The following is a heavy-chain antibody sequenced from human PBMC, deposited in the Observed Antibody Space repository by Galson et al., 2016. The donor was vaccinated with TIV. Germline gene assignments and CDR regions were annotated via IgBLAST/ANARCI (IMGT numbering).Heavy chain of an antibody. CDR2: ITDDGSDT. V-gene: IGHV3-74*01. D-gene: IGHD2-15*01. CDR3: ARERRYYGVDV. J-gene: IGHJ6*02. Sequence: SLRLSCAASEINFSRFWMHWVRQVPGKGLLWVSRITDDGSDTVYAASVRGRFTISRDNAMDTLYLQMDSLRAKDTGVYYCARERRYYGVDVWGQGTTVTVS. CDR1: EINFSRFW.